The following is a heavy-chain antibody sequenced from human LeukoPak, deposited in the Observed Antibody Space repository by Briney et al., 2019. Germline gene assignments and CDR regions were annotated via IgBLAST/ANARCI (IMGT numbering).Heavy chain of an antibody. Sequence: PGGSLRLSCAASGFTVSSNYMNWVRQAPGKGLEWVSIIYSGGNTFYADSVKGRFTISRDTSKNTLHLQMNSLRAEDTAVYYCASRTYGYNSLYYGMDVWGQGTTVTVSS. CDR2: IYSGGNT. V-gene: IGHV3-53*01. CDR3: ASRTYGYNSLYYGMDV. J-gene: IGHJ6*02. D-gene: IGHD5-24*01. CDR1: GFTVSSNY.